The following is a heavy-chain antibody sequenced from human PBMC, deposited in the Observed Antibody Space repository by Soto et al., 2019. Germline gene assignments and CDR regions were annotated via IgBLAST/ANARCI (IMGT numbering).Heavy chain of an antibody. V-gene: IGHV4-39*01. CDR3: ARPKLYYYGSGSLYGMDV. J-gene: IGHJ6*02. CDR1: GGSISSSSYY. Sequence: PSETLSLTCTVSGGSISSSSYYWGWIRQPPGKGLEWIGSIYYSGSTYYNPSLKSRVTISVDTSKNQFSLKLSSVTAADTAVYYCARPKLYYYGSGSLYGMDVWGQGTTVTAP. D-gene: IGHD3-10*01. CDR2: IYYSGST.